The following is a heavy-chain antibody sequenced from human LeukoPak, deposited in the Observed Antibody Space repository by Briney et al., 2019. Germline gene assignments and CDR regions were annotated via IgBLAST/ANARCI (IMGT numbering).Heavy chain of an antibody. J-gene: IGHJ3*02. CDR2: IYYSGSN. Sequence: SETLSLTCTVSGGSISSYYWSWIRQPPGKGLEWIGYIYYSGSNNYNPSLKSRVTMSVDTSKNQFSLKLSSVTAADTAVYYCASGPLCGGGCLNDAFEIWGQGTMVTVSS. V-gene: IGHV4-59*08. CDR1: GGSISSYY. D-gene: IGHD2-21*02. CDR3: ASGPLCGGGCLNDAFEI.